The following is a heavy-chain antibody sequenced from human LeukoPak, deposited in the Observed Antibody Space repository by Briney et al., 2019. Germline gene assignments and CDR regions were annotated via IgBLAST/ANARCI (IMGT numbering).Heavy chain of an antibody. V-gene: IGHV3-7*03. CDR3: ARACSSGWYASDYFDY. CDR1: GFTFSSYW. Sequence: PGGSLRLSCAASGFTFSSYWMSWVCQAPGKGLEWVANIKQDGSEKYYVDSVKGRFTISRDNAKNSLYLQMNSLRAEDTAVYYCARACSSGWYASDYFDYWGQGTLVTVSS. CDR2: IKQDGSEK. J-gene: IGHJ4*02. D-gene: IGHD6-19*01.